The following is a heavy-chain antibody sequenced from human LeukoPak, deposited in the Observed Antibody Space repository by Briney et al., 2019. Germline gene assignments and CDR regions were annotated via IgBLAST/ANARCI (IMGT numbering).Heavy chain of an antibody. CDR3: ARDLAYYYDSSGPETLYYFDY. V-gene: IGHV4-34*01. Sequence: SETLSLTCAVYGGSFSGYYWSWIRQPPGKGLEWIGEINHGGSTNYNPSLKSRVTISVDTSKNQFSLKLSSVTAADTAVYYCARDLAYYYDSSGPETLYYFDYWGQGTLVTVSS. CDR2: INHGGST. D-gene: IGHD3-22*01. CDR1: GGSFSGYY. J-gene: IGHJ4*02.